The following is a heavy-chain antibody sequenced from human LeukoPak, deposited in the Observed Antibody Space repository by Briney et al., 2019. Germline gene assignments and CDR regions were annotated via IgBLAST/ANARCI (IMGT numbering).Heavy chain of an antibody. J-gene: IGHJ4*02. V-gene: IGHV1-24*01. D-gene: IGHD6-19*01. CDR3: ATGWVAGTFDY. Sequence: ASVKVSCKASGYTFTSYYMHWVRQAPGQGLEWMGGFDPEDGETIYAQKFQGRVTMTEDTSTDTAYMELSSLRSEDTAVYYCATGWVAGTFDYWGQGTLVTVSS. CDR2: FDPEDGET. CDR1: GYTFTSYY.